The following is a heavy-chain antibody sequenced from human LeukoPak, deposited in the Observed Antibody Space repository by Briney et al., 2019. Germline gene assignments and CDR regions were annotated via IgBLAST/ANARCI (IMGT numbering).Heavy chain of an antibody. Sequence: QAGGSLRLSCAASGFTFIDYDMHWVRQVIGKGLEWVSAIGIRGDTHYSGSVKGRFTISRENAESSLYLQMNSLRAEDTAVYYCARGGTQVSGIDEFDYWGQGTLVTVSS. D-gene: IGHD6-19*01. CDR2: IGIRGDT. V-gene: IGHV3-13*01. J-gene: IGHJ4*02. CDR3: ARGGTQVSGIDEFDY. CDR1: GFTFIDYD.